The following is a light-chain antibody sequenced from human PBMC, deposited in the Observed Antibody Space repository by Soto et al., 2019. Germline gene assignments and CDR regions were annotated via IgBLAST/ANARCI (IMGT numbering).Light chain of an antibody. CDR1: QTISSW. J-gene: IGKJ1*01. CDR3: QQYNSYSPAT. V-gene: IGKV1-5*03. CDR2: KAS. Sequence: DIPMTQSPSTLSGSVGDRVTITCRASQTISSWLAWYQQKPGKAPKLLIYKASTLKSGVPSRFSGRGSETEFTLTISSLQPDDFATYYCQQYNSYSPATFGQGTKV.